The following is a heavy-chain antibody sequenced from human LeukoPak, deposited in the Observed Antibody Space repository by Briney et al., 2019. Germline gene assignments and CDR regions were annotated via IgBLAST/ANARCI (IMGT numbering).Heavy chain of an antibody. CDR3: ARLDTAMAPLDY. J-gene: IGHJ4*02. Sequence: NPSETLSLTCTVSGGFISSSSYYWGWIRQPPGKGLEWIGSIYYSGSTYYNPSLKSRVTISVDTSKNQFSLKLSSVTAADTAVYYCARLDTAMAPLDYWGQGTLVTVSS. CDR1: GGFISSSSYY. D-gene: IGHD5-18*01. V-gene: IGHV4-39*01. CDR2: IYYSGST.